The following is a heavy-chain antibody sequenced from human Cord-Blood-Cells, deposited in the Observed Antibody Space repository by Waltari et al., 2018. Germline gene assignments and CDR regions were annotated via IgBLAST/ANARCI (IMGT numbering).Heavy chain of an antibody. CDR2: INAGNGNT. D-gene: IGHD6-6*01. Sequence: QVQLVQSGAEVKKPGASVKVSCKASGYTFTSYAMHWVRQAPGQRFEWMGWINAGNGNTKYSQKFQGRVTITRDTSASTAYMELSSLRSEDTAVYYCARESLQLYSSSFDYWGQGTLVTVSS. CDR3: ARESLQLYSSSFDY. J-gene: IGHJ4*02. CDR1: GYTFTSYA. V-gene: IGHV1-3*01.